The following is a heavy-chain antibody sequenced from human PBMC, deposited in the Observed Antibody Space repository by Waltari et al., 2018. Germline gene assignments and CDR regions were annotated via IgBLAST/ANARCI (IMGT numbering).Heavy chain of an antibody. J-gene: IGHJ4*02. V-gene: IGHV3-21*01. CDR2: ISASSTYI. CDR3: ASGYSSSSLDY. D-gene: IGHD6-6*01. CDR1: GFTFSIYN. Sequence: EVQLVESGGGLVKPGGSLRLSCAASGFTFSIYNMNWVRQAPGKGLEWVFSISASSTYIYYEDSMKGRFTISRDNAKNSLYLQMNSLRAEDTAVYYCASGYSSSSLDYWGQGTLVTVSS.